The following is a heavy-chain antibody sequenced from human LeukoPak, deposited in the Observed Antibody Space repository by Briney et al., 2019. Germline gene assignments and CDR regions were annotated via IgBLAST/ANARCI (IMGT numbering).Heavy chain of an antibody. CDR1: GYTFTGYY. V-gene: IGHV1-2*02. CDR3: ARGNAEGGGGYYYGMDV. Sequence: ASVKVSCKASGYTFTGYYMHWVRQAPGQGLEWMGWINPNSGGTNYAQKFQGRVTMTRDTPISTAYMELSRLRSDDTAVYYCARGNAEGGGGYYYGMDVWGQGTTVTVSS. J-gene: IGHJ6*02. CDR2: INPNSGGT. D-gene: IGHD2-8*01.